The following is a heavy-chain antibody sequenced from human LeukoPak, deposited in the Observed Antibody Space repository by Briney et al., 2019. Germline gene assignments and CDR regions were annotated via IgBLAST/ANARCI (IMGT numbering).Heavy chain of an antibody. J-gene: IGHJ4*02. D-gene: IGHD6-25*01. CDR2: INDAGTKT. V-gene: IGHV3-30*02. Sequence: GGSLRLSCTASGFTLSRYGLHWVRQAPGKGLEWVSFINDAGTKTYYADSVKGRFTISRDKSKNTLYLQMNNLRAGDTAVYYCAKDRRGGLYSSAQTLDYWDQGNQVTVSS. CDR1: GFTLSRYG. CDR3: AKDRRGGLYSSAQTLDY.